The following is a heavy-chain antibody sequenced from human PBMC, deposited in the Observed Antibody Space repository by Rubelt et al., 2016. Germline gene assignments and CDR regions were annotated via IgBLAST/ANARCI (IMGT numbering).Heavy chain of an antibody. CDR3: ARHLKEGVEEGGPES. J-gene: IGHJ4*02. CDR1: GGSISSSSYY. CDR2: IYYSGRT. V-gene: IGHV4-39*01. D-gene: IGHD2-15*01. Sequence: QVQLQESGPGLVKPSETLSLTCTVSGGSISSSSYYWGWIRQPPGKGLEWIGSIYYSGRTYYNPSLKGCVTISVDTSKNQFSRKLSSVTAADTAVYYCARHLKEGVEEGGPESWGQGTLVTVSS.